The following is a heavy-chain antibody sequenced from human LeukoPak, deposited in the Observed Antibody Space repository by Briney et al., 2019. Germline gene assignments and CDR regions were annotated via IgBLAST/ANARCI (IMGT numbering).Heavy chain of an antibody. CDR3: ARHFFGGSNLFDS. J-gene: IGHJ4*02. D-gene: IGHD4-23*01. CDR2: IYYTGST. CDR1: GGSINSYY. Sequence: PSETLSLTCTVSGGSINSYYWSWIRQPPGKGLEWIGYIYYTGSTNYNAALRSRVTMSVDTSKNHFSLHLNSVTAADTAVYYCARHFFGGSNLFDSWGQGTLVTVSS. V-gene: IGHV4-59*08.